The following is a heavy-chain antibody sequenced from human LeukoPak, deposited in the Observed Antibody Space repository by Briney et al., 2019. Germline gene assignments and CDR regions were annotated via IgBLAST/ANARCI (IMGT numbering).Heavy chain of an antibody. J-gene: IGHJ4*02. CDR1: GFTFSSYW. D-gene: IGHD3-10*01. CDR3: AKDMVRGVIAGWYFDY. CDR2: IKQDGSEK. Sequence: GGSLRLSCAASGFTFSSYWMSWVRQAPGKGLEWVANIKQDGSEKYYVDSVKGRFTISRDNAKNSLYLQMNSLRAEDTALYYCAKDMVRGVIAGWYFDYWGQGTLVTVSS. V-gene: IGHV3-7*03.